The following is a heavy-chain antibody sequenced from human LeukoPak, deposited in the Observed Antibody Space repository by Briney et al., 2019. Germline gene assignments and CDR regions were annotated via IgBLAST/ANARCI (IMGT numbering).Heavy chain of an antibody. J-gene: IGHJ4*02. CDR3: AREVSTLFDY. Sequence: ASVKVSCKASGYTFSSYAMYWVRQAPGQRLEWMGWINAGNGNTKYSQKFQDRVTITRDTSASTVYMELSSLRSEDTAMYYCAREVSTLFDYWGQGTLVTVSS. D-gene: IGHD5/OR15-5a*01. CDR1: GYTFSSYA. CDR2: INAGNGNT. V-gene: IGHV1-3*01.